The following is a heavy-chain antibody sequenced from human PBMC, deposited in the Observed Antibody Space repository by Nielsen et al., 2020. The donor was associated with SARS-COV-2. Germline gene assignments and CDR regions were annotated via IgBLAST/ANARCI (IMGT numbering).Heavy chain of an antibody. V-gene: IGHV3-23*01. CDR1: GFTFSSYA. CDR2: ISGSGGST. CDR3: ARGVGYYYYGMDV. Sequence: GGSLRLSCAASGFTFSSYAMSWVRQAPGKGLEWVSAISGSGGSTYYADSVKGRFTISRDNSKNTLYLQMNSLRAEDTAVYYCARGVGYYYYGMDVWGQGTTVTVSS. D-gene: IGHD3-10*01. J-gene: IGHJ6*02.